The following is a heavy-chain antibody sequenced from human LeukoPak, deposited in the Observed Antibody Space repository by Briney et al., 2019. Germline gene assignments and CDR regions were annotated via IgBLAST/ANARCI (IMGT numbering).Heavy chain of an antibody. CDR3: ARDLVRGPAAILGYYYYGMDV. Sequence: GGSLRLSCAASGFTFSGYGMHWVRQAPGKGLEWVAVIWYDGSNKYYADSVKGRFTISRDNSKNTLYLQMNSLRAEDTAVYYCARDLVRGPAAILGYYYYGMDVWGQGTTVTVSS. CDR2: IWYDGSNK. J-gene: IGHJ6*02. V-gene: IGHV3-33*01. D-gene: IGHD2-2*02. CDR1: GFTFSGYG.